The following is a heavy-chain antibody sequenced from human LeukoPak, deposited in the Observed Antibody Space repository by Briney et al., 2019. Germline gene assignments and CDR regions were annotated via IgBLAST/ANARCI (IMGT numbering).Heavy chain of an antibody. CDR2: IRSEAYGGTT. D-gene: IGHD2-15*01. V-gene: IGHV3-49*04. CDR1: LLTPAAVA. Sequence: SPTLSLLTPAAVAISCGPAAPGKGVGWGGFIRSEAYGGTTNYAATVKGRFTYSGADSRSISCLQLNRLQTQATAAYYCARATYCSGGSGCLGSVDYWGQGTLVTVSS. J-gene: IGHJ4*02. CDR3: ARATYCSGGSGCLGSVDY.